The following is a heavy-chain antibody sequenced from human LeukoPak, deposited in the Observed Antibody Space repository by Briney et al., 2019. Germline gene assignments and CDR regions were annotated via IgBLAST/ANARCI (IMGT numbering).Heavy chain of an antibody. CDR2: ITGGGGT. V-gene: IGHV3-23*01. J-gene: IGHJ4*02. D-gene: IGHD3-10*01. CDR3: ARESVVRGLDY. CDR1: GFTFSINA. Sequence: GGSLRLSCAASGFTFSINAMSWVRQAPGKGLEWVSVITGGGGTVYADSVKGRFTVSRDNSMSTLYLQMNSLRDEDTAVYYCARESVVRGLDYWGQGTLVTVSS.